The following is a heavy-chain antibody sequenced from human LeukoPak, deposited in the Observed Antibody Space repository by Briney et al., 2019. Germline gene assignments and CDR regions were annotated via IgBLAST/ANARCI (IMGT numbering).Heavy chain of an antibody. CDR2: ISSSSSYI. CDR1: GFTSSSYS. CDR3: ARSIAVAGRDYFDY. D-gene: IGHD6-19*01. J-gene: IGHJ4*02. V-gene: IGHV3-21*01. Sequence: GGSLRLSCAASGFTSSSYSMNWVRQAPGKGLEWVSSISSSSSYIYYADSVKGRFTISRDNAKNSLYLQMNSLGAEDTAVYYCARSIAVAGRDYFDYWGQGTLVTVSS.